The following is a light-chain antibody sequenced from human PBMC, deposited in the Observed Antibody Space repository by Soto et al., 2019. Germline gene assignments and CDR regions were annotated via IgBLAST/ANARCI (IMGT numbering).Light chain of an antibody. V-gene: IGKV3-15*01. J-gene: IGKJ5*01. Sequence: EIVMTQSPATLSVSPGERATLSCRASQSVSANLAWYQQKPGQAPRLLIYGASTRATGIPARFSVSGPGTEFTLSISTPQSVALAVYYFQWYCDWLSIAVGQGARL. CDR2: GAS. CDR1: QSVSAN. CDR3: QWYCDWLSIA.